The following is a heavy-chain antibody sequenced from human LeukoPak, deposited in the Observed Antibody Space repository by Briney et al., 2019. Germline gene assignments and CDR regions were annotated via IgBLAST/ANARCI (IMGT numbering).Heavy chain of an antibody. CDR1: GFTFSSYA. V-gene: IGHV3-23*01. J-gene: IGHJ4*02. Sequence: GGSLRVSCAASGFTFSSYAMSWVRQAPRKGLEWVSAISGSGGSTYYADSLKGRFTISRDNSKNTLYLQMNSLRGEDRAVYYCAKVGPLLYFDYLGQGALVTGSS. CDR3: AKVGPLLYFDY. CDR2: ISGSGGST. D-gene: IGHD1-26*01.